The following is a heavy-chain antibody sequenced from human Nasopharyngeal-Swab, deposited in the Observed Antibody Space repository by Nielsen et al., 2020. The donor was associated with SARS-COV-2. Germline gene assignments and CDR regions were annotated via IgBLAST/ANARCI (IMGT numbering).Heavy chain of an antibody. J-gene: IGHJ4*02. V-gene: IGHV3-9*01. Sequence: GGFLRLSCAASGFTFDDYAMHWVRQAPGKGLEWVSGISWNSGSIGYADSVKGRFTISRDNAKNSLYLQMNSLRAEDTALYYCAKDMEEQWLGALDYWGQGTLVTVSS. D-gene: IGHD6-19*01. CDR1: GFTFDDYA. CDR3: AKDMEEQWLGALDY. CDR2: ISWNSGSI.